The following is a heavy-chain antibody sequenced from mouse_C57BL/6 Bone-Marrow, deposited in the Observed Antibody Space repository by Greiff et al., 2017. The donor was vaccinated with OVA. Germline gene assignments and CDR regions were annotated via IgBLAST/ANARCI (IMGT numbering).Heavy chain of an antibody. D-gene: IGHD2-12*01. CDR1: GYTFTDYY. J-gene: IGHJ1*03. CDR3: ARRVYVLYWYFDV. Sequence: EVQLQQSGPELVKPGASVKISCKASGYTFTDYYMNWVKQSHGKSLEWIGDINPNNGGTSYNQKFKGKATLTVDKSSSTAYMELRSLTSEDSAVYYCARRVYVLYWYFDVWGTGTTVTVSS. V-gene: IGHV1-26*01. CDR2: INPNNGGT.